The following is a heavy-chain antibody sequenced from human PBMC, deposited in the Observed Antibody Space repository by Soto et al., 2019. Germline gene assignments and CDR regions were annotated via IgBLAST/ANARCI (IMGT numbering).Heavy chain of an antibody. CDR3: ARVNYYGSGVDQDLHYYDAMDV. D-gene: IGHD3-10*01. Sequence: VQVSCKASGYTFSSYDINWVRQATGQGLEWMGWMNPNSGQAGYAQKFQGRLTMTRDSSIRTAYMELSNLGSEDTAVYYCARVNYYGSGVDQDLHYYDAMDVWGQGTTVTVSS. J-gene: IGHJ6*02. CDR2: MNPNSGQA. V-gene: IGHV1-8*01. CDR1: GYTFSSYD.